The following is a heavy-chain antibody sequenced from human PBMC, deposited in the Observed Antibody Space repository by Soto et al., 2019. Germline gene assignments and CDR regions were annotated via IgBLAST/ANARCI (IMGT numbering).Heavy chain of an antibody. CDR2: IYSGGST. CDR1: GFTVSSNY. V-gene: IGHV3-66*01. Sequence: EVQLVESGGGLVQPGGSLRLSCAASGFTVSSNYMSWVRQAPGKGLEWGSVIYSGGSTYYADSVKGRFTISRDNSKNTLYLQMNSLRAEDTAVYYCAREGSVAVAAADYWGQGTLVTVSS. J-gene: IGHJ4*02. D-gene: IGHD6-19*01. CDR3: AREGSVAVAAADY.